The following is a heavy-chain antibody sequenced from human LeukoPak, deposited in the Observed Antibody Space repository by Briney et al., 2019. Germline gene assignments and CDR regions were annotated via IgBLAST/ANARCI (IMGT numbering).Heavy chain of an antibody. D-gene: IGHD6-19*01. CDR2: IIHSASP. J-gene: IGHJ4*02. Sequence: SETLSLTCAVYGGSFSGYYGSCSRQPPGERLEWIGEIIHSASPNYNPSLKSRVTISLDPSRTQFSLKLRSVSAADTAVYYSARGSGGWSGYWGQGTLVTVSS. V-gene: IGHV4-34*01. CDR1: GGSFSGYY. CDR3: ARGSGGWSGY.